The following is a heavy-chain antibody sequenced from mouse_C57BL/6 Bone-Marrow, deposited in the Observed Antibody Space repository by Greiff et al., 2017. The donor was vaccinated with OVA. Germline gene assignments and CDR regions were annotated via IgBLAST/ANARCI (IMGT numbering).Heavy chain of an antibody. Sequence: EVQGVESGGGLVQPGGSLKLSCAASGFTFSDYGMAWVRQAPRKGPEWVAFISNLAYSIYYADTVTGRFTISRENAKNTLYLEMSSLRSEDTAMYYCARQGYYGSSNWGQGTLVTVSA. CDR1: GFTFSDYG. D-gene: IGHD1-1*01. J-gene: IGHJ3*01. V-gene: IGHV5-15*01. CDR2: ISNLAYSI. CDR3: ARQGYYGSSN.